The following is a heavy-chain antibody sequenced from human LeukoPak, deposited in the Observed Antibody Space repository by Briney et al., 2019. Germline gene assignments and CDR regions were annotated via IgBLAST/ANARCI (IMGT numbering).Heavy chain of an antibody. D-gene: IGHD3-10*01. J-gene: IGHJ4*02. CDR3: AISGLGFGEFRGLDY. CDR1: GFNVSNNY. V-gene: IGHV3-53*01. Sequence: GGSLRLSCAASGFNVSNNYMNWVRQAPGKGLEWVSVIFSSGPTYYADSVKGRFTISRDTSKNALYLQMNSLRAEDTAVYYCAISGLGFGEFRGLDYWGQGTLVTISS. CDR2: IFSSGPT.